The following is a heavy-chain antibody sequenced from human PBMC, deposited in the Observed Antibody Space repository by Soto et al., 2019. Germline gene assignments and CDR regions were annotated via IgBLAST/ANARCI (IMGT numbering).Heavy chain of an antibody. CDR3: ARGGYEADYYYYYGMDV. CDR1: GGSISSGGYY. V-gene: IGHV4-31*03. CDR2: IYYSGST. J-gene: IGHJ6*02. Sequence: PSETLALTCTVSGGSISSGGYYWSWIRQHSGKGLEWIGYIYYSGSTYYNPSLKSRVTISVDTSKNQFSLKLSSVTAADTAVYYCARGGYEADYYYYYGMDVWGQGTTVTVSS. D-gene: IGHD5-12*01.